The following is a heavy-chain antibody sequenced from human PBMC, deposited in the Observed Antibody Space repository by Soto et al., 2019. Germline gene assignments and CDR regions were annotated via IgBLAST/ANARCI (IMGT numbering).Heavy chain of an antibody. CDR1: GGTFSSYA. CDR3: ARVNSSSWYITLGFDP. CDR2: IIPIFGTA. D-gene: IGHD6-13*01. V-gene: IGHV1-69*13. Sequence: ASVKVSCKASGGTFSSYAISWVRQAPGQGLEWMGGIIPIFGTANYAQKFQGRVTITADESTSTAYMELSSLRSEDTAVYYCARVNSSSWYITLGFDPWGQGTLVTVSS. J-gene: IGHJ5*02.